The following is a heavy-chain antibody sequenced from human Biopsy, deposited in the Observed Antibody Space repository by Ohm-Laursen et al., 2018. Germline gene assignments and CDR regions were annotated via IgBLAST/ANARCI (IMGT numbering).Heavy chain of an antibody. CDR3: ARATNSTGWPYYYFYGMDV. Sequence: GTLSLTCIVSGGSMSSDYRSWIRQTPGKGLEWIGYISYSGSTNYNPSLKSRVTISVDTSKNQFSLRLNSVTAADTAVYYCARATNSTGWPYYYFYGMDVWGQGTTVTVSS. D-gene: IGHD2/OR15-2a*01. J-gene: IGHJ6*02. CDR2: ISYSGST. CDR1: GGSMSSDY. V-gene: IGHV4-59*01.